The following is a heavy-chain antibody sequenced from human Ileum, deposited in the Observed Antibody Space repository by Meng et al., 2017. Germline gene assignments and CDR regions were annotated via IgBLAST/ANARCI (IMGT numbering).Heavy chain of an antibody. CDR2: IFNTGSPT. CDR1: GFTFGDYE. V-gene: IGHV3-48*03. Sequence: GGSLRLSCVASGFTFGDYEMNWVRQAPGKGLEWISHIFNTGSPTYYIDSVEGRFVISRDNAKSSLFLQMNSLRVEDTAVYYCVRGRGPHFSWGQGTQVTVSS. J-gene: IGHJ4*02. D-gene: IGHD2/OR15-2a*01. CDR3: VRGRGPHFS.